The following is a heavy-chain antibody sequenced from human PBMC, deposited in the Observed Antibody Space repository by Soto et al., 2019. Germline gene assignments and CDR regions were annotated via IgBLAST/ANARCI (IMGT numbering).Heavy chain of an antibody. Sequence: ASVKVSCKASGYTFTSYYMHWVRQAPGQGLEWMGIIKPSGGSTSYAQKFLGRVTMTRDTSTSTVYMELSSLRSEDTAVYYCARQVTVYYDFWSGYYNDNWFDPWGQGTLVTVSS. J-gene: IGHJ5*02. CDR2: IKPSGGST. D-gene: IGHD3-3*01. CDR1: GYTFTSYY. V-gene: IGHV1-46*03. CDR3: ARQVTVYYDFWSGYYNDNWFDP.